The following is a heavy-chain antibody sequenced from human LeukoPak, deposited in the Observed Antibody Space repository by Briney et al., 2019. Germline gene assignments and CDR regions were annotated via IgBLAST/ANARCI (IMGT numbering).Heavy chain of an antibody. CDR2: IWYDGSNK. V-gene: IGHV3-33*01. D-gene: IGHD2-2*01. Sequence: GGSLRLSCAASGFTFSSYGMHWVRQAPGKGLEWVAVIWYDGSNKYYADSVKGRFTISRGNSKNTLYLQMNSLRAEDTAVYYCARDVCSTSCYYYGMDVWGQGTTVTVSS. J-gene: IGHJ6*02. CDR1: GFTFSSYG. CDR3: ARDVCSTSCYYYGMDV.